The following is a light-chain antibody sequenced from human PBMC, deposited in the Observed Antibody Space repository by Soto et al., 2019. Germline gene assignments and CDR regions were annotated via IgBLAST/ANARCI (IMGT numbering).Light chain of an antibody. CDR1: QSVNNY. CDR2: DAS. Sequence: EIVLTQSPATLSLSPGERATLSCRASQSVNNYLAWYQQKPGQAPRLLVYDASNRATGIPARFSVTGSGTYFTLTISRLEPEDFAVYYFQQRYAWPLTFGGGTKVEIK. CDR3: QQRYAWPLT. V-gene: IGKV3-11*01. J-gene: IGKJ4*01.